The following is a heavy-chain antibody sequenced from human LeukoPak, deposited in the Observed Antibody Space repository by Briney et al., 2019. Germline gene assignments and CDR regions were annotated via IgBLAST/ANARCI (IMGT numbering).Heavy chain of an antibody. CDR1: GGTISSGDYY. J-gene: IGHJ5*02. CDR2: IYYTGGNT. CDR3: ARGEWQQLNNWFDP. Sequence: PSETLSLTCIVSGGTISSGDYYWSWIRQPPGKGREWIGYIYYTGGNTYYNPSLKSRVTMTIDTSKSQFSLKLNSVTAADTAVYYCARGEWQQLNNWFDPWGQGTLVTVSS. V-gene: IGHV4-30-4*01. D-gene: IGHD6-13*01.